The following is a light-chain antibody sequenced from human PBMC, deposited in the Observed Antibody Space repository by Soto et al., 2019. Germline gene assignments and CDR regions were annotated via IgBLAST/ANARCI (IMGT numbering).Light chain of an antibody. CDR1: SSNVGSNT. CDR3: ATWDDSLHGYV. J-gene: IGLJ1*01. Sequence: QSVLTQPPSASGTPGQRVTISCPGSSSNVGSNTVHWYQQLPGTAPKLLIYSNNQRPSGVPDRFSGSKSGTSASLAISGLQSEDEADYYCATWDDSLHGYVFGTGTKVTVL. CDR2: SNN. V-gene: IGLV1-44*01.